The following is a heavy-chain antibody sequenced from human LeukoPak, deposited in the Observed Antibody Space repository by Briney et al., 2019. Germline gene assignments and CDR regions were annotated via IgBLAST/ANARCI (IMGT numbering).Heavy chain of an antibody. CDR1: GGSFSDYY. V-gene: IGHV4-34*01. CDR2: INHSGST. Sequence: SETLSLTCAVYGGSFSDYYWSWIRQPPGKGLEWIGEINHSGSTNYNPSLKSRVTISVDTSKNQFSLKLNSVTAADTAVYYCARLKDVTIFGVLIPLSYFDNWGQGTLVTVSS. D-gene: IGHD3-3*01. J-gene: IGHJ4*02. CDR3: ARLKDVTIFGVLIPLSYFDN.